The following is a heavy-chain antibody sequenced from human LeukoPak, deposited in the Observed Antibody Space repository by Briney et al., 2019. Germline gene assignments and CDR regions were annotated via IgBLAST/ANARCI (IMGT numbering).Heavy chain of an antibody. CDR3: ARDGSSGWYSFPDY. CDR1: GYTFTGYY. Sequence: ASMKVSCKASGYTFTGYYMHWVRQAPGQGLEWMGWINPNSGGTNYAQKFQGWVTMTRDTSISTAYMELSRLRSDDTAVYYCARDGSSGWYSFPDYWGQGTLVTVSS. J-gene: IGHJ4*02. D-gene: IGHD6-19*01. CDR2: INPNSGGT. V-gene: IGHV1-2*04.